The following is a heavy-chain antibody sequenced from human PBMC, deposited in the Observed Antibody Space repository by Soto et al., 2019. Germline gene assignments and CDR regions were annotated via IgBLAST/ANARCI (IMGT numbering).Heavy chain of an antibody. V-gene: IGHV1-69*02. J-gene: IGHJ4*02. D-gene: IGHD2-21*02. CDR3: ARSIVVVTAADY. CDR1: GGTFSSYT. Sequence: ASVKVSCKASGGTFSSYTISWVRQAPGQGLEWMGRIIPILGIAKYSQKFQGRVTITRDTSASTAYMELSSLRSEDTAVYYCARSIVVVTAADYWGQGTLVTVSS. CDR2: IIPILGIA.